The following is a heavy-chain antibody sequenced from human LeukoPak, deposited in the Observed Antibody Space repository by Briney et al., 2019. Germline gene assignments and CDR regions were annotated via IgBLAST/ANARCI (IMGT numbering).Heavy chain of an antibody. D-gene: IGHD1-26*01. CDR2: INISDGST. J-gene: IGHJ4*02. CDR3: AKDLYRNVFDY. Sequence: GGSLRLSCAASGFIFSNYAISWVRQAPGKGLEWVSVINISDGSTYYADSVTGRFTISRDNSKNTVYLQMNSLRAEDTAVYYCAKDLYRNVFDYWGQGTLVTVSS. CDR1: GFIFSNYA. V-gene: IGHV3-23*01.